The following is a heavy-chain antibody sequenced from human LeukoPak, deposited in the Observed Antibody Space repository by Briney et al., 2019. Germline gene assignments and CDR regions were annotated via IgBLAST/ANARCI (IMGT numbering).Heavy chain of an antibody. V-gene: IGHV3-33*01. CDR2: IWYDGSNK. CDR3: AREGPRGNSQFDY. J-gene: IGHJ4*02. D-gene: IGHD2/OR15-2a*01. Sequence: GRSLRLSCAASGFAFSNYGMHWVRQAPGKGLEWVALIWYDGSNKYYTDSVKGRLTISRDNSKDTLFLQMNSLRAEDTAVYYCAREGPRGNSQFDYWGQGTLVTVSS. CDR1: GFAFSNYG.